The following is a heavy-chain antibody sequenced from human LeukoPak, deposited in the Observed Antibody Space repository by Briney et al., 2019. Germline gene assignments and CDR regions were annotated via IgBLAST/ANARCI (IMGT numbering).Heavy chain of an antibody. D-gene: IGHD6-19*01. Sequence: ASVKVSCKASGYTFTSYYMHWVRQAPGQGLEGMGIINPSGGSTSYAQKFQGRVTMTRDTSTSTVYMELSSLRSEDTAVYYCATELAVACPLDYWGQGTLVTVSS. CDR3: ATELAVACPLDY. CDR2: INPSGGST. V-gene: IGHV1-46*01. CDR1: GYTFTSYY. J-gene: IGHJ4*02.